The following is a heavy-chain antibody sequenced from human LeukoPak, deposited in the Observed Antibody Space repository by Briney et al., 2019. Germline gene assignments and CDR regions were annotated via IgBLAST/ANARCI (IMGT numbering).Heavy chain of an antibody. CDR1: GFTFSSYA. V-gene: IGHV3-30-3*01. CDR3: ARAPLSHCSSTSCYNFDY. CDR2: ISYDGSNK. Sequence: GGSLRLSCAASGFTFSSYAMHWVRQAPGKGLEWVAVISYDGSNKYYADSVKGRFTISRDNSKNTLYLQMNSLRAEDTAVYYCARAPLSHCSSTSCYNFDYWGQGTLVTVSS. D-gene: IGHD2-2*02. J-gene: IGHJ4*02.